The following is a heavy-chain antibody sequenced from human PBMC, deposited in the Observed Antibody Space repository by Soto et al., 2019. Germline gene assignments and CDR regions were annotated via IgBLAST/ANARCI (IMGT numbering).Heavy chain of an antibody. CDR1: GGSVRSGSYY. J-gene: IGHJ4*02. V-gene: IGHV4-61*01. D-gene: IGHD3-22*01. Sequence: PSETLSLTCSVSGGSVRSGSYYWTWVRQPPGKGLEWIGSIYQSGTTNYNASLKSRVTISIDTSKNQFFLKLNSVTAADTAVYYCARGSSGRHDYWGQGTLVTVSS. CDR2: IYQSGTT. CDR3: ARGSSGRHDY.